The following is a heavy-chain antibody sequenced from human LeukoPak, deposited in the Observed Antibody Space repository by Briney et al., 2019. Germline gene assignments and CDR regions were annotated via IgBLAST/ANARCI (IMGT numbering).Heavy chain of an antibody. J-gene: IGHJ4*02. CDR2: ITTDSSVM. V-gene: IGHV3-11*04. CDR3: ANFGPMFRSLNY. D-gene: IGHD3-10*01. Sequence: GRSLRLSCAVSGFTFSKYHMSWIRQVPGKGLEWISYITTDSSVMKYADSVEGRFTISRDNARNSLYLQMNSLRAEDTAVYYCANFGPMFRSLNYWGQGTLVSVSS. CDR1: GFTFSKYH.